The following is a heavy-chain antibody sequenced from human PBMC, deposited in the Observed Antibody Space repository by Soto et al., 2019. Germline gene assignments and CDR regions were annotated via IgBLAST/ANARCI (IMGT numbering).Heavy chain of an antibody. CDR2: ISSSSSSI. CDR3: TRDSRGGAARRPTFYY. J-gene: IGHJ4*02. Sequence: GGSLRLSCAASGFTFNTYNINWFRQAPGKGLEWISYISSSSSSIYYADSVKGRFTISRDNAKNSLYLQMNSLRDEDTAVYYCTRDSRGGAARRPTFYYWGRGTLVTVSS. D-gene: IGHD6-6*01. CDR1: GFTFNTYN. V-gene: IGHV3-48*02.